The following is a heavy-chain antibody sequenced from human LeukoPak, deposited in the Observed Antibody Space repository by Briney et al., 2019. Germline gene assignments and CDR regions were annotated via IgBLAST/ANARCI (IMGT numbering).Heavy chain of an antibody. J-gene: IGHJ6*02. CDR2: ISGSGGST. CDR1: GFAFSSYA. D-gene: IGHD3-9*01. CDR3: ARVIEYYDILTGPYYYYGMDV. V-gene: IGHV3-23*01. Sequence: GGSLRLSCAASGFAFSSYAMSWVRQAPGKGLEWVSAISGSGGSTYYADSVKGRFTISRDNSKNTLYLQMNSLRSEDTAVYYCARVIEYYDILTGPYYYYGMDVWGQGTTVTVSS.